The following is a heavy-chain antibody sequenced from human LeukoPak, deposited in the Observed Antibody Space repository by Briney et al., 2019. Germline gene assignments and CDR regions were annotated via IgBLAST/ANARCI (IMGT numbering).Heavy chain of an antibody. CDR3: ARVKRSRDCYNPYMDV. V-gene: IGHV1-2*02. CDR2: INPNSGGT. CDR1: GYTFTGYY. D-gene: IGHD5-24*01. Sequence: GASVKVSCKASGYTFTGYYMHWVRQAPGQGLEWMGWINPNSGGTNYAQKFQGRVTMTRDTSISTAYMELSRLRSDDTAVYYCARVKRSRDCYNPYMDVWGKGTTVTVSS. J-gene: IGHJ6*03.